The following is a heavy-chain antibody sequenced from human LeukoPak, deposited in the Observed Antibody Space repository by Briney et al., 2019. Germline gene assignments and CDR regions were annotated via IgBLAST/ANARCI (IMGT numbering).Heavy chain of an antibody. CDR1: GFTFSSYW. CDR2: INTDGSST. J-gene: IGHJ3*02. D-gene: IGHD3-3*01. CDR3: ARDQYYDFWAPGAFDI. V-gene: IGHV3-74*01. Sequence: GGSLRLSCTASGFTFSSYWMHWVRQAPGKGLVWVSRINTDGSSTSYADSVKGRFTISRDNAKNTLYLQMNSLRAEDTAVYYCARDQYYDFWAPGAFDIWGQGTMVTVSS.